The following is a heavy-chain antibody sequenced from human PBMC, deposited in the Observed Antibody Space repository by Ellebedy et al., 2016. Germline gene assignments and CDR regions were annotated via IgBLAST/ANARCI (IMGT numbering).Heavy chain of an antibody. CDR1: GFTFDDYA. CDR2: ITWNSVNL. J-gene: IGHJ6*02. Sequence: GGSLRLSXAASGFTFDDYAMHWVRQVPGTGLEWVSGITWNSVNLGYADSVKGRFTISRDNAKNSLYLQMNSLRAEDTAVYYCARDVVTRFLDFSYGMDVWGQGTTVTVSS. D-gene: IGHD3-3*01. V-gene: IGHV3-9*01. CDR3: ARDVVTRFLDFSYGMDV.